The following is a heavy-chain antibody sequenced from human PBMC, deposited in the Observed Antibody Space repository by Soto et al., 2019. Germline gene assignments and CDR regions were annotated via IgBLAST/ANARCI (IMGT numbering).Heavy chain of an antibody. Sequence: ASVKVSCKVSGYTLTELSMHWVRQAPGKGLEWMGWIDPANGNTNYAQKLQGRLSMTTDTSTNTGYMEVRSLRSDDTAVYYCARFPLCSGSTCDPSFGFDMWGQGTVVTVSS. CDR2: IDPANGNT. V-gene: IGHV1-24*01. CDR1: GYTLTELS. CDR3: ARFPLCSGSTCDPSFGFDM. J-gene: IGHJ3*02. D-gene: IGHD2-15*01.